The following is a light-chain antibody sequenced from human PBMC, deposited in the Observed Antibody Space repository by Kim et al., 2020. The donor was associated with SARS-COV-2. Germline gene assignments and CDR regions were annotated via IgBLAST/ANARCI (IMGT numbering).Light chain of an antibody. CDR1: QSVSTT. CDR3: QQYHNWPLT. CDR2: DAS. Sequence: VAPGEGATLSCRASQSVSTTLAGYQQRPGQAPRLLIYDASTRATGIPARFSGSGSGTEFTLTISSLQSEDFAVYYCQQYHNWPLTFGGGTKVDIK. V-gene: IGKV3-15*01. J-gene: IGKJ4*01.